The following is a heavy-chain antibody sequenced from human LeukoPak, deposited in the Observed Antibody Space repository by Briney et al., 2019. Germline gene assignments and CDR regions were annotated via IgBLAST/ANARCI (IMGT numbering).Heavy chain of an antibody. V-gene: IGHV4-4*07. CDR3: ARVRYYYGSGSYLGYYYYTDV. D-gene: IGHD3-10*01. CDR2: IYTSGST. Sequence: SETLSLTCTVSGGSISSYYWSWIRQPAGKGLEWIGRIYTSGSTNYNPSLKSRVTMSVDTSKNQFSLKLSSVTAADTAVYYCARVRYYYGSGSYLGYYYYTDVWGKGTTVTISS. J-gene: IGHJ6*03. CDR1: GGSISSYY.